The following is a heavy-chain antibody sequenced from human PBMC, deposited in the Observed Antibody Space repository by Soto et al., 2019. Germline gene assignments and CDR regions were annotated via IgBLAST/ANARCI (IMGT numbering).Heavy chain of an antibody. CDR3: AREDYSSSWPPLDY. V-gene: IGHV3-74*01. CDR1: RFIFSSYW. Sequence: GGSLRLSCAASRFIFSSYWMLWVRQAPGKGLVWVSRISSDGTTTFYADSVKGRFTISRDGAKNTLFLQMNSLRAEDTAVYYCAREDYSSSWPPLDYWGQGTLVTVSS. D-gene: IGHD6-6*01. J-gene: IGHJ4*02. CDR2: ISSDGTTT.